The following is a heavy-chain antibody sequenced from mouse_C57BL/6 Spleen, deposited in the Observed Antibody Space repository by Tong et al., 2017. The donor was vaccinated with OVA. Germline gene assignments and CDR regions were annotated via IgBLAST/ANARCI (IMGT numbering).Heavy chain of an antibody. D-gene: IGHD2-2*01. J-gene: IGHJ2*01. CDR1: GFNIKDTY. Sequence: EVQLQESGAELVKPGASVKLSCTASGFNIKDTYMHWVKQRPEQGLEWIGRIDPANGNTKYDPKFQGKATITADTSSNTAYLQLSSLTSEDTAVYYCARSENGYGVFDYWGQGTTLKVSS. CDR2: IDPANGNT. CDR3: ARSENGYGVFDY. V-gene: IGHV14-3*02.